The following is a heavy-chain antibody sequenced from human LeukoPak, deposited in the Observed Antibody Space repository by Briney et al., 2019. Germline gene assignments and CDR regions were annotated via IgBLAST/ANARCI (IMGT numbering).Heavy chain of an antibody. J-gene: IGHJ4*02. CDR3: AKGRGSRIAVAGTCDY. D-gene: IGHD6-19*01. V-gene: IGHV3-30*18. CDR2: ISYDGSNK. CDR1: GITFNRSW. Sequence: PGGSLRLSCAASGITFNRSWMNWVRQAPGKGLEWVAVISYDGSNKYYADSVKGRFTISRGNSKNTLYLQMNSLRAEDTAVYYCAKGRGSRIAVAGTCDYWGQGTLVTVSS.